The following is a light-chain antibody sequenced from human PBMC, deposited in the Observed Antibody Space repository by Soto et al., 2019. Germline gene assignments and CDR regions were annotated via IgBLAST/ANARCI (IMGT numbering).Light chain of an antibody. V-gene: IGKV3-20*01. Sequence: EIVMTQSPGTLSLSPGERATLSCIASQSVSSSYLAWYQQKPGQAPRLLIYGASSRATGIPDRFSGSGSGTDFTLTISRLEPEDFAVYYCQQYGSSPKITVGQGARLEI. CDR2: GAS. CDR1: QSVSSSY. J-gene: IGKJ5*01. CDR3: QQYGSSPKIT.